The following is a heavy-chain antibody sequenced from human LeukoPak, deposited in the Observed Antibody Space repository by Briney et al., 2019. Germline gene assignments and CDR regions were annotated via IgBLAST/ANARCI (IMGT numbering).Heavy chain of an antibody. J-gene: IGHJ4*02. V-gene: IGHV4-61*02. CDR3: ARLRRITMVRGVIRPFDY. CDR1: GGSISSGSYS. D-gene: IGHD3-10*01. CDR2: IYTSGST. Sequence: SETLSLTCTVSGGSISSGSYSWSWIRQPAGKGLEWIGRIYTSGSTNYNPSLKSRVTISVDTSKKQFSLKLSSVTAADTAVYYCARLRRITMVRGVIRPFDYWGQGTLVTVSS.